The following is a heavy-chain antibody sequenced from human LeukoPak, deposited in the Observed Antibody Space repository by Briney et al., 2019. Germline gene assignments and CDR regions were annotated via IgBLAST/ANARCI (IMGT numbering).Heavy chain of an antibody. CDR2: ISSNGSTK. CDR1: GFTFSDYY. J-gene: IGHJ6*03. D-gene: IGHD3-10*01. CDR3: ARDGSGRYYMDV. Sequence: GGPLRLSCAASGFTFSDYYVSWLRQATGKGLEWFSYISSNGSTKFYADSVKVRFTISRDNAKNSLYLQMNSLRAEDTAIYYCARDGSGRYYMDVWGKGTTVTVSS. V-gene: IGHV3-11*01.